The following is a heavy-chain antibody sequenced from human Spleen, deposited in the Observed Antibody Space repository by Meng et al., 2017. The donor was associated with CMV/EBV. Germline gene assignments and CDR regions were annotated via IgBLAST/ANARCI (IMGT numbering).Heavy chain of an antibody. Sequence: VSGGSISSSNWWSWVHQPPGKGLEWIGEIYHSGSTNYNPSLKSRVTISVDKSKNQFSLKLSSVTAADTAVYYCARVRKSSSWYVDYWGQGTLVTVSS. D-gene: IGHD6-13*01. CDR1: GGSISSSNW. CDR2: IYHSGST. V-gene: IGHV4-4*02. J-gene: IGHJ4*02. CDR3: ARVRKSSSWYVDY.